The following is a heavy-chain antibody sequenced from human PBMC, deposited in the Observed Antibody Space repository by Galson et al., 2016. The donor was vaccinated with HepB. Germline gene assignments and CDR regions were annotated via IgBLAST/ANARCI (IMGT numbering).Heavy chain of an antibody. Sequence: SLRLSCAASEFIFSVYSMIWVRQAPGKGPEWVSYLGSSGHLIDTADSVKGRFILSRDDAKKSLLLPMDSLRDEDTAVYYCARVEYLNENGAFPSYFEKWGQGTVVTVSS. CDR3: ARVEYLNENGAFPSYFEK. D-gene: IGHD4/OR15-4a*01. CDR2: LGSSGHLI. V-gene: IGHV3-48*02. J-gene: IGHJ4*02. CDR1: EFIFSVYS.